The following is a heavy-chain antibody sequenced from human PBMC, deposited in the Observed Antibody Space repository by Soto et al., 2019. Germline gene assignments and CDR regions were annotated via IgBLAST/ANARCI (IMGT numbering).Heavy chain of an antibody. CDR3: ARGSVDSPLEWLLTPNYGMDV. J-gene: IGHJ6*02. CDR1: GGSISSYY. CDR2: IYYSGST. D-gene: IGHD3-3*01. Sequence: PSETLSLTCTVSGGSISSYYWSWIRQPPGKGLEWIGYIYYSGSTNYNPSLKSRVTISVDTSKNQFSLKLSSVTAADTAVYYCARGSVDSPLEWLLTPNYGMDVWGQGTTVTAP. V-gene: IGHV4-59*01.